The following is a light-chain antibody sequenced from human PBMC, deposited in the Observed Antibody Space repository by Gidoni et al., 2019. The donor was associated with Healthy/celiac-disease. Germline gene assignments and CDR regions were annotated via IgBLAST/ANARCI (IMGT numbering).Light chain of an antibody. J-gene: IGLJ3*02. CDR1: RSDVGGYNY. CDR2: DVS. V-gene: IGLV2-14*01. CDR3: SSYTSSSTWV. Sequence: QSALTQPASVSGSPGQPITISCTGTRSDVGGYNYVSWYQQHPGKAPNLMIYDVSKRPSGVSNRFSGSKSGNTASLTISGLQAEDEADYYCSSYTSSSTWVFGGGTKLTVL.